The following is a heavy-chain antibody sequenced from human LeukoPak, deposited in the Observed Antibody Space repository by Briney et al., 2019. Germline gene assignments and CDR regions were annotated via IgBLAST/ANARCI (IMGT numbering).Heavy chain of an antibody. CDR2: IRYDGSNK. D-gene: IGHD1-7*01. Sequence: PGGSLRLSCAASGFTFSSYGMHWVRQAPGRGLEWVAFIRYDGSNKYYADPVKGRFTISRDNSKNTLYLQMNSLRAEDTAVYYCAWNSQYYFDYWGQGTLVTVSS. CDR3: AWNSQYYFDY. V-gene: IGHV3-30*02. CDR1: GFTFSSYG. J-gene: IGHJ4*02.